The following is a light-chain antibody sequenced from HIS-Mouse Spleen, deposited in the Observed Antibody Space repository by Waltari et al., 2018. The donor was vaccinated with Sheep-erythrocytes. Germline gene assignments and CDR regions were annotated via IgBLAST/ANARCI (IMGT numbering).Light chain of an antibody. J-gene: IGLJ1*01. V-gene: IGLV2-11*01. CDR2: DVS. CDR3: CSYAGSYTHV. CDR1: SSDVGGYNY. Sequence: QSALTQPRSVSGSPGQSVTISCTGTSSDVGGYNYVSWYQQHPGKAPKLMIADVSKRPSWGSDRLSGAKTADTASRTISGLQAEDEADDYCCSYAGSYTHVFATGTKVTVL.